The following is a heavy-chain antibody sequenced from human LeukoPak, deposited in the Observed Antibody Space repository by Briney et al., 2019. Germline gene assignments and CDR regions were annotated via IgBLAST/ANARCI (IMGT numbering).Heavy chain of an antibody. CDR2: TSSGSRYI. CDR3: ARAANDGYNTILDY. CDR1: GFTFSSYS. V-gene: IGHV3-21*01. J-gene: IGHJ4*02. D-gene: IGHD5-24*01. Sequence: GGSLRLSCAASGFTFSSYSMNWVRQAPGKGLEWVSSTSSGSRYIYYAESVKGRLTISRDNAKNSLYLQMNSLRAEDTAVYYCARAANDGYNTILDYWGQGTLVTVSS.